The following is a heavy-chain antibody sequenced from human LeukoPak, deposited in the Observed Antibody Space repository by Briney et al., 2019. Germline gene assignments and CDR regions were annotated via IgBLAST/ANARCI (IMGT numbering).Heavy chain of an antibody. CDR2: TIPIFGTA. Sequence: SVKVSSKASGGTFSSYAISWVRQAPGQGLEWMGGTIPIFGTANYAQKFQGRVTITADKSTSTAYMELSSLRSEDTAVYYCANAAEPGYFDYWGQETLVTVSS. V-gene: IGHV1-69*06. CDR1: GGTFSSYA. D-gene: IGHD6-25*01. J-gene: IGHJ4*02. CDR3: ANAAEPGYFDY.